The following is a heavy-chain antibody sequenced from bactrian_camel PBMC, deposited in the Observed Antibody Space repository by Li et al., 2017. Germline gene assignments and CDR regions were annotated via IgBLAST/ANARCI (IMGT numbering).Heavy chain of an antibody. CDR1: GFTFSSGY. D-gene: IGHD6*01. CDR3: AKSPHGTWDY. V-gene: IGHV3S40*01. Sequence: VQLVESGGGLVQPGGSLRLSCAAPGFTFSSGYMHWVRQAPGKGLEWVSYIHRDGSSTLYADSVKGRFTISRDNAKNTVYLQLNTLKTEDTAMYYCAKSPHGTWDYWGKGTQVTVS. CDR2: IHRDGSST. J-gene: IGHJ4*01.